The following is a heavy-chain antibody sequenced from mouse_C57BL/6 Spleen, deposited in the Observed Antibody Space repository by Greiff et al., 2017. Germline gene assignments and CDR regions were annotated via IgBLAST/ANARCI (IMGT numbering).Heavy chain of an antibody. V-gene: IGHV5-16*01. CDR3: ARGGWDYYAMDY. CDR1: GFTFSDYY. J-gene: IGHJ4*01. CDR2: INYDGSST. Sequence: EVMLVESEGGLVQPGSSMKLSCTASGFTFSDYYMAWVRQVPEKGLEWVANINYDGSSTYYLDSLKSRFIISRDNAKNILYLQMSSLKSEDTATYYCARGGWDYYAMDYWGQGTSVTVSS. D-gene: IGHD3-3*01.